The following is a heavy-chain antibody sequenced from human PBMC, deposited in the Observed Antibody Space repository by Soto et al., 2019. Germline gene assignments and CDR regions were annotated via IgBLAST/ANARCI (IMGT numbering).Heavy chain of an antibody. J-gene: IGHJ4*02. Sequence: LRLSCVASGFALTTYTMNWVRQAPGTGLERVSSINGRSNYKYYSDSVKGRFTVSRDNAQNSLFLQMSRLGPEDTAVYYCVREDGVVGASSAFDSWGQGTLVTVSS. CDR1: GFALTTYT. D-gene: IGHD1-26*01. CDR3: VREDGVVGASSAFDS. V-gene: IGHV3-21*01. CDR2: INGRSNYK.